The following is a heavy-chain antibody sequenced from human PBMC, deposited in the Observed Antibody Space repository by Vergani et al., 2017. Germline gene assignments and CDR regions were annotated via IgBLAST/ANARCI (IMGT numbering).Heavy chain of an antibody. D-gene: IGHD3-9*01. CDR1: GGPFNTYY. J-gene: IGHJ6*02. CDR3: ARVMYRDEASTGYRLEGMDI. V-gene: IGHV4-59*13. Sequence: QVQLEESGPGLVKPPEILSLTCTVSGGPFNTYYWSWIRQSPGKGLEWIGYIYSTGSTNYNPSLNSRVTMSVDTSKNQFSLKLRSVTAADTAVYFCARVMYRDEASTGYRLEGMDIWGQGTTVTISS. CDR2: IYSTGST.